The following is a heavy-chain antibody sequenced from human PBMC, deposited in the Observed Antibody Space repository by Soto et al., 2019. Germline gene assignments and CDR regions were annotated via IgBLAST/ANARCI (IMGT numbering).Heavy chain of an antibody. CDR2: ISYDGSNK. D-gene: IGHD1-26*01. Sequence: GGSLRLSCAASGFTFSSYAMHWVRQAPGKGLEWVAVISYDGSNKYYADSVKGRFTISRDNSKNTLYLQMNSLRAEDTAVYYCARDRSYYYYYGMDVWGQGTTVTVSS. CDR3: ARDRSYYYYYGMDV. J-gene: IGHJ6*02. CDR1: GFTFSSYA. V-gene: IGHV3-30-3*01.